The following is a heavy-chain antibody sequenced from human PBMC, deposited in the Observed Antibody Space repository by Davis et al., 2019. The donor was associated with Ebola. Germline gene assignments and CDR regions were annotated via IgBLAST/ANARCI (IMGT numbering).Heavy chain of an antibody. Sequence: PGGSPRLSCTASGFTFGDYAMSWFRQAPGKGLEWVGFIRSKAYGGTTEYAASVKGRFTISRDDSKSIAYLQMNSLKTEDTAVYYCTRDSVTVTTNYYYGMDVWGQGTAVTVSS. CDR3: TRDSVTVTTNYYYGMDV. J-gene: IGHJ6*02. V-gene: IGHV3-49*03. CDR1: GFTFGDYA. D-gene: IGHD4-17*01. CDR2: IRSKAYGGTT.